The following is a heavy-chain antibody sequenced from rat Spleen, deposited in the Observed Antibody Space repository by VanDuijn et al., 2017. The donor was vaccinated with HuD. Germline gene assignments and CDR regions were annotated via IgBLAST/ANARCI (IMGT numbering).Heavy chain of an antibody. CDR1: GFTFSNYG. V-gene: IGHV5-29*01. D-gene: IGHD2-7*01. Sequence: EVQLVESGGGLVQPGRSLKLSCAASGFTFSNYGMAWVRQAPTKGLEWVATISYDGTTTSYRDSGRGRFTIFRDVAKSTLYLQMDSLRSEDTATYYCVSHGARISRFAYWGQGTLVTVSS. CDR2: ISYDGTTT. CDR3: VSHGARISRFAY. J-gene: IGHJ3*01.